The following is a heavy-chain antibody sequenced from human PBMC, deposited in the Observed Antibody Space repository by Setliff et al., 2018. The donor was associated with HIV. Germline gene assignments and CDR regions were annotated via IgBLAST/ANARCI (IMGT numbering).Heavy chain of an antibody. V-gene: IGHV4-39*01. D-gene: IGHD3-10*01. CDR1: GGSIYGGDYY. CDR2: IYYSGST. J-gene: IGHJ5*02. CDR3: ARARNISWFGSSTSNYYFDP. Sequence: NPSETLSLTCTVSGGSIYGGDYYWGWIRQHPGKGLESIGSIYYSGSTYYKPSLKSRVTISVDTSKNQFSLKLSSVTAANTAVYYCARARNISWFGSSTSNYYFDPWGQGTLVTVSS.